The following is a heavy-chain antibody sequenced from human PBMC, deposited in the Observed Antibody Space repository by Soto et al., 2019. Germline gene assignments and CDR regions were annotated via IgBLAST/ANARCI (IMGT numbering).Heavy chain of an antibody. D-gene: IGHD3-3*01. V-gene: IGHV3-30-3*01. J-gene: IGHJ4*02. CDR2: ISYDGST. CDR1: GFTFSTYA. CDR3: AKAPPGYYDFWSGYYIFDY. Sequence: GGSLRLSCAASGFTFSTYAMHWVRQAPGKGLEWVAVISYDGSTYYADSVKGRFTISRDNSKNTLYLQMNSLRAEDTAVYYCAKAPPGYYDFWSGYYIFDYWGQGTLVTVSS.